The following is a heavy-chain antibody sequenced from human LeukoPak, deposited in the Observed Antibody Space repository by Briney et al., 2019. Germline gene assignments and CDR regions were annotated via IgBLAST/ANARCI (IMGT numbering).Heavy chain of an antibody. D-gene: IGHD5-12*01. Sequence: PGGSLRLSCAASGFTVSSNYMSWVRQAPGKGLEWVSVIYSGGSTYYAASVTGRFTTFRDNAKNTLNLQMNSLRGEDAAVYYCARYGSGYDLIDYWGEGTLVTVSS. CDR1: GFTVSSNY. V-gene: IGHV3-53*01. CDR3: ARYGSGYDLIDY. J-gene: IGHJ4*02. CDR2: IYSGGST.